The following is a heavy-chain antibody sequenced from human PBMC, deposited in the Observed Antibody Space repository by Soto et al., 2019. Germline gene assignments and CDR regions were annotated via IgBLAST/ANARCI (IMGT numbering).Heavy chain of an antibody. CDR2: INPNSGGT. V-gene: IGHV1-2*04. D-gene: IGHD3-10*01. CDR3: ARSGGGSGGYFDY. CDR1: GYTFTGYY. J-gene: IGHJ4*02. Sequence: ASVKVSCKASGYTFTGYYMHWVRQAPGQGLEWMGWINPNSGGTNYAQKFQGWVTMTRDTSISTAYMELSRLRYDDTAVYYCARSGGGSGGYFDYWGQGTLVTVSS.